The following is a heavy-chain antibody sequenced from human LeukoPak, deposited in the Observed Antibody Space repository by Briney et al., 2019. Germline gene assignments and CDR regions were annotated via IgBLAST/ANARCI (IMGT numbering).Heavy chain of an antibody. D-gene: IGHD6-13*01. Sequence: SETLSLTCAVYGGSFSGYYWSWIRQPPGKGLEWIGEINHSGSTNYNPSLKSRVTISVDTSKNQFSLKLSSVTAADTAVYYCARGGSSSWYYYYGMDVWGQGTTVTVSS. V-gene: IGHV4-34*01. CDR2: INHSGST. CDR1: GGSFSGYY. J-gene: IGHJ6*02. CDR3: ARGGSSSWYYYYGMDV.